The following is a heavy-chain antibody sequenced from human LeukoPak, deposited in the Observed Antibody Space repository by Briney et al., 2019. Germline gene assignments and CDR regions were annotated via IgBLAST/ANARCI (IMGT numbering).Heavy chain of an antibody. J-gene: IGHJ4*02. Sequence: ASVKVSCKASGYTFASYDINWVRQATGQGLEWMGWMNPNSGNTGYAQKFQGRVTMTRNTSISTAYMELSSPRSEDTAVYYCARRPTSSGYYFLWGQGTLVTVSS. D-gene: IGHD3-22*01. CDR2: MNPNSGNT. CDR1: GYTFASYD. V-gene: IGHV1-8*01. CDR3: ARRPTSSGYYFL.